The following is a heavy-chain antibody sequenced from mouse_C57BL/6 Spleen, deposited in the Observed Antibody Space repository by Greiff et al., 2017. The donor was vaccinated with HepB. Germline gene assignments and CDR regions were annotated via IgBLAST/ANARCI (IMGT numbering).Heavy chain of an antibody. V-gene: IGHV1-4*01. CDR3: ASGGVDY. CDR1: GYTLTSYS. Sequence: VQLQQSGADLVRPGASVKMSCKASGYTLTSYSMNWVNQRPGQGLEWIGYINPGSGNTKYNKKFKDKATLTVDKSSSTAYMQLSSLTSEDSAVYYGASGGVDYWGQGTSVTVSS. CDR2: INPGSGNT. J-gene: IGHJ4*01.